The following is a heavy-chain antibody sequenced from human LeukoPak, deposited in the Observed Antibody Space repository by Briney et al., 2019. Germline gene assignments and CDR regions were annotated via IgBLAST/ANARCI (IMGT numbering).Heavy chain of an antibody. J-gene: IGHJ3*02. D-gene: IGHD6-19*01. CDR3: ARGQWLVTSPFDI. Sequence: GGSLTLSCAASGFTFSSYWMSWVRQAPGKGLEWVANIKQDGSEKYHVDSVKGRFTISRDNAKNSLYLQMNSLRADDTAVYYCARGQWLVTSPFDIWGQGTMVTVSS. CDR2: IKQDGSEK. CDR1: GFTFSSYW. V-gene: IGHV3-7*01.